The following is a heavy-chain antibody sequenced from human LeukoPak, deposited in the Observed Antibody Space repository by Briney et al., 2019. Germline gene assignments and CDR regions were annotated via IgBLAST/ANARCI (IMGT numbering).Heavy chain of an antibody. D-gene: IGHD3-10*01. CDR3: AIGVDYGSGSYSN. Sequence: TSETLSLTCTVSGGSISSSSYYWGWIRQPPGKGLEWIGSIYYSASTYYHPSLKSRVTISVDTSKNQFSLKLISVTAADTAVYYCAIGVDYGSGSYSNWGQGTLVTVSS. CDR2: IYYSAST. V-gene: IGHV4-39*01. J-gene: IGHJ4*02. CDR1: GGSISSSSYY.